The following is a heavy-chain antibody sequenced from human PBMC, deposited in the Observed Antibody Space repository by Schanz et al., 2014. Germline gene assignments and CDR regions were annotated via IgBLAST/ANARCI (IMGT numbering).Heavy chain of an antibody. D-gene: IGHD6-13*01. Sequence: EVQLVESGGGLVKPGESLRLSCAASGFNFNTYAMSWVRQAPGKGLEWVSGLTEGGGGTYYTDAVKGRFTISRDSSKNTLYLQMNSLRADDTAVYYCTTQQLGSHYLYGMDVWGQGTTVTVS. CDR1: GFNFNTYA. CDR3: TTQQLGSHYLYGMDV. CDR2: LTEGGGGT. J-gene: IGHJ6*02. V-gene: IGHV3-23*04.